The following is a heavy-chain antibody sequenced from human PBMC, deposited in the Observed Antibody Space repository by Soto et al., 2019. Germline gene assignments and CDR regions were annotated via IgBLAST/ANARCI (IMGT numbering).Heavy chain of an antibody. CDR1: GGTFSSYA. D-gene: IGHD2-2*02. CDR2: IIPIFGTA. CDR3: ARVLGYCSSTSCYTAAFDI. Sequence: ASVKVSCKASGGTFSSYAISWVRQAPGQGLEWMGGIIPIFGTANYAQKFQGRVTITADESTSTAYMELSSLRSEDTAVYYCARVLGYCSSTSCYTAAFDIWGQGTMVTV. J-gene: IGHJ3*02. V-gene: IGHV1-69*13.